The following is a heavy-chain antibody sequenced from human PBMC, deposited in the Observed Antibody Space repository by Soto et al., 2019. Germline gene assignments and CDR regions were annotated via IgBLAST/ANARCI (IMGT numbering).Heavy chain of an antibody. V-gene: IGHV1-18*01. CDR2: ISAYNGNT. D-gene: IGHD3-22*01. J-gene: IGHJ4*02. Sequence: QVQLVQSGAEVKKPGASVKVSCKASGYTFTSYGISWVRQAPGQGLEWMGWISAYNGNTNYAQKLQGRVTMTTDTATSTAYMELRNLRSDDTAVYDCARIYDSSGYYAFDYWGQGTLVTVSS. CDR1: GYTFTSYG. CDR3: ARIYDSSGYYAFDY.